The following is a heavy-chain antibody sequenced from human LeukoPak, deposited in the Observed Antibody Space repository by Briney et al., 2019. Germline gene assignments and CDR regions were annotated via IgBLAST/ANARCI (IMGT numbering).Heavy chain of an antibody. J-gene: IGHJ3*02. D-gene: IGHD2-15*01. CDR3: TRGVGGGGAFDI. Sequence: GGSLRLSCAASRFTFGVYGMSWVRQAPGKGLEWVSGINWNGGSTGYADSVKGRFTISRDNAKNSLYLQMDSLRAEDPALYHCTRGVGGGGAFDIWGQGTMVTVSS. CDR2: INWNGGST. CDR1: RFTFGVYG. V-gene: IGHV3-20*01.